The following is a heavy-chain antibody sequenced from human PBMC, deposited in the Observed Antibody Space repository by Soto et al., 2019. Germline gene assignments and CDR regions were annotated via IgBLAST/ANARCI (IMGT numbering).Heavy chain of an antibody. V-gene: IGHV1-8*01. D-gene: IGHD4-17*01. J-gene: IGHJ5*02. CDR1: GYTFTSYD. CDR3: PRGIKYGAYSRWFDP. Sequence: QVQLVQSGAEVKKPGASVKVSCKASGYTFTSYDINWVRQATGQGLEYLGWMNPKSGNTAYVQKFQGTFSMIWETAPPTAYMELSTLRSAETAVYLCPRGIKYGAYSRWFDPWGQGTLVTVSS. CDR2: MNPKSGNT.